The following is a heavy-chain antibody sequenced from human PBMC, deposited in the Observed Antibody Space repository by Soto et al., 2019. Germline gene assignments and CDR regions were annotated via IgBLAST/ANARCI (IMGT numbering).Heavy chain of an antibody. CDR3: ARDPGTTSAGDFDY. Sequence: GGSLRLSCAASGFSFSRYAMHWVRQAPGKGLEWVAVISYDGSNKYYADSVKGRFTISRDNSKNTLYLQMNSPRTEDTAVYFCARDPGTTSAGDFDYWGQGTLVTVSS. D-gene: IGHD1-7*01. J-gene: IGHJ4*02. CDR1: GFSFSRYA. V-gene: IGHV3-30-3*01. CDR2: ISYDGSNK.